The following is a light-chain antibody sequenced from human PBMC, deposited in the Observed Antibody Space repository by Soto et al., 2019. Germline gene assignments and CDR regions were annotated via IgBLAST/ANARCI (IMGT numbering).Light chain of an antibody. Sequence: NFMLTQPHSVSESPGQTVTISCTRSSGSIASNYVQWYQQRPGSSPTLVIYEDNQRPSGVPYRFSGSIDSSSSSASLTISGLKSEDEADYYCQSYDSDTVIFGGGTKLTVL. CDR1: SGSIASNY. CDR2: EDN. V-gene: IGLV6-57*01. CDR3: QSYDSDTVI. J-gene: IGLJ2*01.